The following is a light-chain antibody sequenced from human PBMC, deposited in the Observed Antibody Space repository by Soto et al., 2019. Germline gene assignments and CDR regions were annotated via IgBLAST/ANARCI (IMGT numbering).Light chain of an antibody. CDR1: QSVSPW. CDR2: KAS. Sequence: DIQMTQSPSTLSASVGDRVTITCWASQSVSPWLAWYQQKPGKAPKLLIQKASSLESGVPSRFSGSGSGTEYTLTISSLQHDDFATYYCQLYNSGTLFGQGTKLEIK. V-gene: IGKV1-5*03. J-gene: IGKJ2*01. CDR3: QLYNSGTL.